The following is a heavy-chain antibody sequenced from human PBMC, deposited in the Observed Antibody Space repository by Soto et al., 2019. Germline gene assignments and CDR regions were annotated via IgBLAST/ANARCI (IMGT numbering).Heavy chain of an antibody. Sequence: SGPTLVNPTQTLTLTCTFSGFSLSTYGVGVGWIRQPPGKALDWLALIYWDGDKRYSPSLKSRLTVTKDTSKNQLVLTMTNIDPVDTATYFCGHSSGSDGFDIWGQGKKVTVSS. CDR3: GHSSGSDGFDI. J-gene: IGHJ3*02. V-gene: IGHV2-5*02. CDR2: IYWDGDK. D-gene: IGHD5-12*01. CDR1: GFSLSTYGVG.